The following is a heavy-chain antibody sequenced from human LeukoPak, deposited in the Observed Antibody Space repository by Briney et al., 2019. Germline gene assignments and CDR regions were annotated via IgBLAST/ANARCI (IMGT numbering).Heavy chain of an antibody. J-gene: IGHJ4*02. Sequence: GGSLRLSCAASGFTFSSYSMNWVRQAPGKGLEWVSSISSSSSYIYYADSVKGRFTISRDNAKNSLYLQMNSLRAEDTAVYYCARVGSSSYLPLLDYWGQGTLVTVSS. CDR3: ARVGSSSYLPLLDY. CDR2: ISSSSSYI. V-gene: IGHV3-21*01. D-gene: IGHD2-2*01. CDR1: GFTFSSYS.